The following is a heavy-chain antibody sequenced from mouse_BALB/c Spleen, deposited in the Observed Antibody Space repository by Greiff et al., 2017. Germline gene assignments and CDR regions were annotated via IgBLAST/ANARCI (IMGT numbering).Heavy chain of an antibody. CDR3: TRFYDYDGMDY. CDR2: IYPGNSDT. D-gene: IGHD2-4*01. V-gene: IGHV1-5*01. CDR1: GYTFTSYW. Sequence: DVKLVESGTVLARPGASVKMSCKASGYTFTSYWMHWVKQRPGQGLEWIGAIYPGNSDTSYNQKFKGKAKLTAVTSTSTAYMELSSLTNEDSAVYYCTRFYDYDGMDYWGQGTSVTVSS. J-gene: IGHJ4*01.